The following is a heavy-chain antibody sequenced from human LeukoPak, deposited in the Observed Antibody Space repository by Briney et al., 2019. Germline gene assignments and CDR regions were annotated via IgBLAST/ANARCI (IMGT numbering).Heavy chain of an antibody. CDR3: AREVYYGSGRRFDF. J-gene: IGHJ4*02. Sequence: PGGSLRLSCAASGFNFNFYEFNWVRQAPGKGLQWVSYISSSGSSIYYADSVKGRFIISRDNAKNSVYLQMNSLRAEDTALYFCAREVYYGSGRRFDFWGQGTLVTVSS. V-gene: IGHV3-48*03. CDR1: GFNFNFYE. D-gene: IGHD3-10*01. CDR2: ISSSGSSI.